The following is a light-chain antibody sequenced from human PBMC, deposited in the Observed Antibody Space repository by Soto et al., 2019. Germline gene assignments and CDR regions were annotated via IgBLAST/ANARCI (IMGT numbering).Light chain of an antibody. CDR2: AVS. CDR3: QQHDGRPTMT. V-gene: IGKV1-33*01. J-gene: IGKJ5*01. CDR1: QDIDNS. Sequence: QLTQSPSSLSASVGETVTITCRASQDIDNSLNWYQHKPGKAPKLLVYAVSFLETGVPSRFSGRGSGTVFSLTINSLQSEDFATYYCQQHDGRPTMTFGQGTRLDSK.